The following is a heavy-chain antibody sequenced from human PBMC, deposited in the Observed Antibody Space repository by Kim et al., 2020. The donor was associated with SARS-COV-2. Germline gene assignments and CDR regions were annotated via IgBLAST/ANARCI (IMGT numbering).Heavy chain of an antibody. J-gene: IGHJ2*01. V-gene: IGHV3-33*01. CDR3: ARLAAAGTGYFDL. Sequence: YADSVRCRFPITRENSKNTLYLQMNSLRAEDTAVYYCARLAAAGTGYFDLWGRGTLVTVSS. D-gene: IGHD6-13*01.